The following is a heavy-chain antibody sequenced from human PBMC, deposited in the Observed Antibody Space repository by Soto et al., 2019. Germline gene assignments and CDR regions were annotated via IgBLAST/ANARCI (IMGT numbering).Heavy chain of an antibody. CDR3: ARVSDGYNPNLNSFDH. Sequence: PSETLSLTCDVSGDSIPSGAYSWSWIRQQPGKGLEWAGYIDHRGSTYYNPSLKSRATISIDPSKNHFSLRLSSVTAADTAVYFCARVSDGYNPNLNSFDHWGQGTQVTVSS. CDR1: GDSIPSGAYS. V-gene: IGHV4-30-2*01. CDR2: IDHRGST. D-gene: IGHD5-12*01. J-gene: IGHJ4*02.